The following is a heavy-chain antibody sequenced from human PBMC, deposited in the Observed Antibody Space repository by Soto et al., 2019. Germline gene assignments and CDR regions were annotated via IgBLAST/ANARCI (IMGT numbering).Heavy chain of an antibody. J-gene: IGHJ5*02. CDR2: IIPIFGTA. V-gene: IGHV1-69*13. CDR1: GGTFSSYA. CDR3: ARLYMAIFGVVTRYWFDP. Sequence: GASVKVSCKASGGTFSSYAISWVRQAPGQGLEWMGGIIPIFGTANYAQKFQGRVTITADESTSTAYMELSSLRSEDTAVYYCARLYMAIFGVVTRYWFDPWGQGTLVTVSS. D-gene: IGHD3-3*01.